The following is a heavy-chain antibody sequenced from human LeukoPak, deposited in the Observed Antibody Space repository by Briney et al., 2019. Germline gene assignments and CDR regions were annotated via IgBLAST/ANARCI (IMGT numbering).Heavy chain of an antibody. J-gene: IGHJ6*02. CDR1: GYTFTGYY. D-gene: IGHD2-8*01. Sequence: GASVKVSCTASGYTFTGYYMHWVRQAPGQGLEWMGWINPHSGGTNYAQKFQGRVTMTRDTSISTAYMELSRLRSDDTTVYYLARGPSIMFYYGMDVWGQGTTVTVSS. CDR2: INPHSGGT. CDR3: ARGPSIMFYYGMDV. V-gene: IGHV1-2*02.